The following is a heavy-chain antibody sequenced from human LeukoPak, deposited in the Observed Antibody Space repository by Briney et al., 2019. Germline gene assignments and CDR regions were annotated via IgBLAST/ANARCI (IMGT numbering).Heavy chain of an antibody. CDR3: VRQFAS. V-gene: IGHV3-48*01. J-gene: IGHJ4*02. Sequence: SLRLSCAASGFTFSDHIMNWVRQPPGKRLEWVAYVSGSGSTVYYADSVKGRFTISRDNGKGSLYLQMNSLRVEDTALYYCVRQFASWGQGTLVTVSS. CDR1: GFTFSDHI. CDR2: VSGSGSTV.